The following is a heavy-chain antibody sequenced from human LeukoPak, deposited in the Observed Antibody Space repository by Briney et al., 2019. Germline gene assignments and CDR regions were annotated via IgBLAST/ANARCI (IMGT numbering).Heavy chain of an antibody. D-gene: IGHD3-10*01. CDR3: ARVYGSGSYYNGYYYYYMDV. Sequence: SETLSLTCTVSGRSISSYYWSWIRQPPGNGLEWIGYIYYSGSTNNHPSLKSRVTISVDTSKNQFSLKLSSVTAADTAVYYCARVYGSGSYYNGYYYYYMDVWGKGTTVTISS. CDR2: IYYSGST. CDR1: GRSISSYY. J-gene: IGHJ6*03. V-gene: IGHV4-59*08.